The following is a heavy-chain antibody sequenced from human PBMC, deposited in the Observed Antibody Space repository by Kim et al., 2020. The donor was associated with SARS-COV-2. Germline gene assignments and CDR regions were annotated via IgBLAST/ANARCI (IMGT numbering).Heavy chain of an antibody. CDR1: GINFSDYY. Sequence: GGSLRLSCAASGINFSDYYMRWIRQAPGKGLEWISYISSSGSYTKYADSLKGRFTISRDNAENSLYLEMNSLRAEDTSVYYCARVAVGASSWYCFDSWGQGSLVTVSS. J-gene: IGHJ4*02. V-gene: IGHV3-11*05. CDR2: ISSSGSYT. CDR3: ARVAVGASSWYCFDS. D-gene: IGHD6-13*01.